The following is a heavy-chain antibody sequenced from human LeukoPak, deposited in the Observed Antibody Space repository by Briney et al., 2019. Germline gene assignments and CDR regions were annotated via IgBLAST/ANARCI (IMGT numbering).Heavy chain of an antibody. V-gene: IGHV4-38-2*02. CDR3: ARREGSSGWYVGNWFDP. CDR2: IYYSGST. D-gene: IGHD6-19*01. J-gene: IGHJ5*02. CDR1: GYSISSGYY. Sequence: TSETLSLTCTVSGYSISSGYYWGWIRQPPGKGLEWIGSIYYSGSTYYNPSLKSRVTISVDTSKNQFSLKLSSVTAADTAVYYCARREGSSGWYVGNWFDPWGQGTLVTVSS.